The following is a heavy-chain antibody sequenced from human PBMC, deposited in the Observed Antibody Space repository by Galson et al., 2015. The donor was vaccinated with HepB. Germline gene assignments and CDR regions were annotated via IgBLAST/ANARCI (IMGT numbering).Heavy chain of an antibody. J-gene: IGHJ4*02. Sequence: SLRLSCAASGFTLRDYSIHWVRQAPGKGLEWAAVMWYDGSQKYYADSVKGRFTISRDTSRNTLSLQMDSLRAEDTALCWCVRDSGRGGSLDYWGQGTLVTVSS. CDR1: GFTLRDYS. CDR3: VRDSGRGGSLDY. D-gene: IGHD2-15*01. CDR2: MWYDGSQK. V-gene: IGHV3-33*01.